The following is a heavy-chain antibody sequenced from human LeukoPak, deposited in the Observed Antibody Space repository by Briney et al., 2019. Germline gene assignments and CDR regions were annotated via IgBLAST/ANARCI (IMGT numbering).Heavy chain of an antibody. CDR3: ARARSRYNWSDGLDY. J-gene: IGHJ4*02. CDR1: GGSISSYY. V-gene: IGHV4-59*01. D-gene: IGHD1-20*01. CDR2: IYYSGST. Sequence: SETLSLTCTVSGGSISSYYWSWIRQPPGKGLEWVAYIYYSGSTNYNPSLKSRVTISVDTSKNQFSLKLSSVTAADTAVYYCARARSRYNWSDGLDYWGQGTLVTVSS.